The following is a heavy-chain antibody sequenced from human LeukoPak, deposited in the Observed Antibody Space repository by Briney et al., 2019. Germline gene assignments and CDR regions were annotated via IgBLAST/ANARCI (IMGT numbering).Heavy chain of an antibody. Sequence: PSETLSLTCTVSGGSISSYYWSWIRQPPGKGLEWIGYIYYSGSTSYNPSLKSRVTISVDTSKNQFSLKLSSVTAADTAVYYCASGGSTSFQGYYYYMDVWGKGTTVTVSS. D-gene: IGHD2-2*01. J-gene: IGHJ6*03. CDR3: ASGGSTSFQGYYYYMDV. CDR2: IYYSGST. V-gene: IGHV4-59*01. CDR1: GGSISSYY.